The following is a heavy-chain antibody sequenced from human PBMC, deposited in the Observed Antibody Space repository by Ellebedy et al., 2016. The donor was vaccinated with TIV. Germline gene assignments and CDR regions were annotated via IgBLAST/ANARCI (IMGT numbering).Heavy chain of an antibody. CDR3: AKSKSTYIVGADPFDF. D-gene: IGHD1-26*01. J-gene: IGHJ4*02. CDR2: ISFDGSEK. Sequence: GGSLRLSXAASGFIFSAFGMHWVRQAPGKGLEWVALISFDGSEKYYEESVRGRFTISRDRSKNTVYLQVDSLRPEDTAVYYCAKSKSTYIVGADPFDFWGQGTLVTVSS. V-gene: IGHV3-30*18. CDR1: GFIFSAFG.